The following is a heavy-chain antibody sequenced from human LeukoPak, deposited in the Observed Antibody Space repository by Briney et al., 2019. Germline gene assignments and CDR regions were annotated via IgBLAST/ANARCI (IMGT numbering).Heavy chain of an antibody. CDR2: INTYKGNT. CDR3: ARGGGWTREDYKDESYHI. J-gene: IGHJ3*02. V-gene: IGHV1-18*01. CDR1: GYTFTNFG. D-gene: IGHD6-19*01. Sequence: ASVRVSCKASGYTFTNFGISWVRQAPGQGLEWMGWINTYKGNTYYAQNFQDRVTMTTDTSTTTGYMELRSLTSDDTAIYYCARGGGWTREDYKDESYHIWGQGTVVTVSS.